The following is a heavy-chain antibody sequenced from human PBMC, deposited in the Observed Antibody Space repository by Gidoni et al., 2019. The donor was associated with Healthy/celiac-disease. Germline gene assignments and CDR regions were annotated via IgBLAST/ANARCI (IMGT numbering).Heavy chain of an antibody. J-gene: IGHJ5*02. Sequence: QITLKESGPTLVKPTQTLTLTCTFSGFSLSTSGVGVGWIRQPPGKALEWLALIYWDDDKRYSPSLKSRLTITKDTSKNQVVLTMTNMDPVDTATYYCAHSPRPIAVAGIGNWFDPWGQGTLVTVSS. CDR3: AHSPRPIAVAGIGNWFDP. V-gene: IGHV2-5*02. D-gene: IGHD6-19*01. CDR1: GFSLSTSGVG. CDR2: IYWDDDK.